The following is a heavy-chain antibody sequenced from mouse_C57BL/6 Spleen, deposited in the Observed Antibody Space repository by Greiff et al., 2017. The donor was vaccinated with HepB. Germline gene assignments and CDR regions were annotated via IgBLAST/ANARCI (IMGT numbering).Heavy chain of an antibody. D-gene: IGHD4-1*01. CDR3: TRSDGTDYFDY. CDR1: GYTFTDYE. Sequence: VKLMESGAELVRPGASVTLSCKASGYTFTDYEMHWVKQTPVHGLEWIGAIDPETGGTAYNQKFKGKAILTADKSSSTAYMELRSLTSEDSAVYYCTRSDGTDYFDYWGQGTTLTVSS. J-gene: IGHJ2*01. V-gene: IGHV1-15*01. CDR2: IDPETGGT.